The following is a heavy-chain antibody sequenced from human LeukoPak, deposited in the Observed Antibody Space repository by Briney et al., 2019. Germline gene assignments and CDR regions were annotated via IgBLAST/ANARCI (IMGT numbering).Heavy chain of an antibody. CDR1: GFTFSSYW. J-gene: IGHJ6*03. CDR3: ARVPTVTTLYYYYMDV. D-gene: IGHD4-11*01. Sequence: GGSLRLSCAASGFTFSSYWMHWVRQAPGKGLVWVSRINSDGSSTSYADSVKGRFIISRDNAKNTLYLQMNSLRAEDTAVYYCARVPTVTTLYYYYMDVWGKGTTVTVSS. CDR2: INSDGSST. V-gene: IGHV3-74*01.